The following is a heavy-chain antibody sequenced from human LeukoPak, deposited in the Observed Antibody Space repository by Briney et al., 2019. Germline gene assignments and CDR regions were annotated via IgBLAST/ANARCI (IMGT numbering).Heavy chain of an antibody. CDR1: GFTFSDYY. CDR2: ISSSGGTI. Sequence: GGSLRLSCAASGFTFSDYYMSWIRQAPGKGLEWVSYISSSGGTIYYADSVKGRFTISRDNAKNSLYLQMNSLRAEDTAVYYCARVAMGVDTAMVTYYYYMDVWGKGTTVTVSS. D-gene: IGHD5-18*01. CDR3: ARVAMGVDTAMVTYYYYMDV. J-gene: IGHJ6*03. V-gene: IGHV3-11*04.